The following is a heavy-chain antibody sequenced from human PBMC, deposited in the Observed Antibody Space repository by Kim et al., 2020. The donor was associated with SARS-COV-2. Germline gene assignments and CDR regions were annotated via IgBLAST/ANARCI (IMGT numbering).Heavy chain of an antibody. D-gene: IGHD6-19*01. V-gene: IGHV5-10-1*01. Sequence: GESLKISCKGSGYSFTSYWISWVRQMPGKGLEWMGRIDPSDSYTNYSPSFQGHVTISADKSISTAYLQWSSLKASDTAMYYCARRFSRSGWYGDAFDIWGQGTMVTVSS. CDR1: GYSFTSYW. CDR3: ARRFSRSGWYGDAFDI. CDR2: IDPSDSYT. J-gene: IGHJ3*02.